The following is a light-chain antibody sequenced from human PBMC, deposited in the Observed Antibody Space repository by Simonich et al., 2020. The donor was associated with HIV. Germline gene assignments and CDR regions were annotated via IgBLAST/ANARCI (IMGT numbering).Light chain of an antibody. CDR1: SSDVGGYNY. J-gene: IGLJ3*02. Sequence: QSALTQPRSVSGSPGQSVTISCTGTSSDVGGYNYVSWYQQHPGKAPKLMIYDVTKRPSGVPYRFSGSKSDNTASLTISGLQAEDEANYYCSSYAGIYTFWVFGGGSKLTVL. CDR2: DVT. CDR3: SSYAGIYTFWV. V-gene: IGLV2-11*01.